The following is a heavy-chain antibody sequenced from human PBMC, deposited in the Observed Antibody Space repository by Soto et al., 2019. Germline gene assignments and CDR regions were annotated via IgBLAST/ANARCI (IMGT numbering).Heavy chain of an antibody. V-gene: IGHV3-23*01. CDR1: GFTFSNYV. Sequence: PGGSLRLSCAASGFTFSNYVMNWVRQAPGKGLEWVSVISGSGSSKYYADSVKGRFTISRDNSKNTLYLQMNSLRAEDTAVYYCAKLQYYYDSSGLDYWGQGTLVTVSS. D-gene: IGHD3-22*01. CDR3: AKLQYYYDSSGLDY. J-gene: IGHJ4*02. CDR2: ISGSGSSK.